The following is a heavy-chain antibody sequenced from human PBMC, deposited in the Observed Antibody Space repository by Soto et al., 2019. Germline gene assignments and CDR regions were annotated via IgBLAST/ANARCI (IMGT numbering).Heavy chain of an antibody. Sequence: SVKVSCKASGCTFSSYSISWVRQAPGQGLEWMGGIIPIFGTANYAQKFQGRVTITADESTSTAYMELSSLRSEDTAVYYCAASPSGYSYAAPLDYWGQGTLVTVSS. CDR2: IIPIFGTA. CDR1: GCTFSSYS. V-gene: IGHV1-69*13. D-gene: IGHD5-18*01. J-gene: IGHJ4*02. CDR3: AASPSGYSYAAPLDY.